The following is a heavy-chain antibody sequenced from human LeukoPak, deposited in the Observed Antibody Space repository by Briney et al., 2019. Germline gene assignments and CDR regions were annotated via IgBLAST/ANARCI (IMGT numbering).Heavy chain of an antibody. Sequence: ASVKVSCKASGYTFTSYDINWVRQATGQGLEWMGWMNPNSGNTSYAQKFQGRVTMTRNTSISTAYMELSSLRSEDTAVYYCARGSGYGYYYYYGMDVWGQGTTVTVSS. CDR3: ARGSGYGYYYYYGMDV. J-gene: IGHJ6*02. CDR1: GYTFTSYD. V-gene: IGHV1-8*01. CDR2: MNPNSGNT. D-gene: IGHD5-12*01.